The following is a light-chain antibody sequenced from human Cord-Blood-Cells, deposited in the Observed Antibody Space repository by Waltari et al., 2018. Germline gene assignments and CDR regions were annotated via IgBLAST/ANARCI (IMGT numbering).Light chain of an antibody. V-gene: IGLV1-40*01. Sequence: QSVLTQPPSVSGAPGQRVTISRTGSSSHIGAGYDVHWYQQLPGTAPKLLIYGNSNRPSGVPDRFSGSKSGTSASLAITGLQAEDEADYYCQSYDSSLSGYVFGTGTKATVL. CDR3: QSYDSSLSGYV. J-gene: IGLJ1*01. CDR2: GNS. CDR1: SSHIGAGYD.